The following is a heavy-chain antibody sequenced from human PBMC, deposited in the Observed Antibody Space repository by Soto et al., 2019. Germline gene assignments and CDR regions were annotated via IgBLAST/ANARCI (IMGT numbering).Heavy chain of an antibody. CDR2: IIPIFGTA. CDR3: ARGLRQLVLSQKFDY. CDR1: GGTFSSYA. J-gene: IGHJ4*02. V-gene: IGHV1-69*13. D-gene: IGHD6-13*01. Sequence: SVKVSCKASGGTFSSYAISWVRQAPGQGLEWMGGIIPIFGTANYAQKFQGRVTITADESTSTAYMELSSLRSDDTAVYYCARGLRQLVLSQKFDYWGQGTLVTVSS.